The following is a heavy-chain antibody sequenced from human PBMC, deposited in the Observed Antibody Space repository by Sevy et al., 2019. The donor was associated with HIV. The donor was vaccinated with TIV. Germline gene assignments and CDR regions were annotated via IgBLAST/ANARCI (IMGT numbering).Heavy chain of an antibody. CDR1: GFTFDDYD. J-gene: IGHJ6*02. CDR3: AKDVSTSGSYIGYYYGLDV. Sequence: GGSLRLSCAASGFTFDDYDMHWVRQVPGKGLEWVSGISWNGGSIGYADSVKGRFIISRDNAKKSLYLQMNSLRLQDTGLYFCAKDVSTSGSYIGYYYGLDVCGQGTRVTVSS. CDR2: ISWNGGSI. V-gene: IGHV3-9*01. D-gene: IGHD1-26*01.